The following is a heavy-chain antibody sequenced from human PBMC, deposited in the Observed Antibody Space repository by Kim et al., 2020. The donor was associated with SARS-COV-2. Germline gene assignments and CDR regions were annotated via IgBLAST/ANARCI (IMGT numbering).Heavy chain of an antibody. Sequence: SETLSLTCTVSGYSISSGYYWGWIRQPPGKGLEWIGSIYHSGSTYYNPSLKSRVTISVDTSKNQFSLKLSSVTAADTAVYYCASPYYDYVWGSYRYKLTGAGYYGMDVWGQGTTVTVSS. J-gene: IGHJ6*02. D-gene: IGHD3-16*02. V-gene: IGHV4-38-2*02. CDR3: ASPYYDYVWGSYRYKLTGAGYYGMDV. CDR2: IYHSGST. CDR1: GYSISSGYY.